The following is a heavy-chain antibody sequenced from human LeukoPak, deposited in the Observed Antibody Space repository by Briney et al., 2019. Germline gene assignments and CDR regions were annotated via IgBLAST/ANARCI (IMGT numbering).Heavy chain of an antibody. CDR1: GFTFSSYS. CDR3: ARDQYSSSWAFDY. V-gene: IGHV3-48*04. CDR2: ISSSSSTI. Sequence: GGSLRLSCAASGFTFSSYSVNWVRQAPGKGLEWVSYISSSSSTIYYADSVKGRFTISRDNAKNSLYLQMNSLRAEDTAVYYCARDQYSSSWAFDYWGQGTLVTVSS. J-gene: IGHJ4*02. D-gene: IGHD6-13*01.